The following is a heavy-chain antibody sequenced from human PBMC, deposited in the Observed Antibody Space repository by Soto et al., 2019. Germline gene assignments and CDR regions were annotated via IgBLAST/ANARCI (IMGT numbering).Heavy chain of an antibody. Sequence: GGSLRLSCAASGFTVSSNYMSWVRQAPGKGLEWVSVIYSGGSTYYTDSGKGRFTISRDNSKNTLYLQMNSLRAEDTAVYYCARDREGRWLRLGGSWFDPWGQGTLVTVSS. V-gene: IGHV3-66*01. J-gene: IGHJ5*02. CDR2: IYSGGST. CDR1: GFTVSSNY. D-gene: IGHD5-12*01. CDR3: ARDREGRWLRLGGSWFDP.